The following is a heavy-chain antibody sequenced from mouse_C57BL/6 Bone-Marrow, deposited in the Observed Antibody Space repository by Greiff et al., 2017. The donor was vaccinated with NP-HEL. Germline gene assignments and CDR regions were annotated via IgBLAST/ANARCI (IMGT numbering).Heavy chain of an antibody. Sequence: DVKLVESGGGLVQPGGSLKLSCAASGFTFSDYYMYWVRQTPEKRLEWVAYISNGGGSTYYPDTVKGRFTISRDNAKNTLYLQMSRLKSEDTAMYYCARGYYYGSHYFDYWGQGTTLTVSS. J-gene: IGHJ2*01. V-gene: IGHV5-12*01. CDR3: ARGYYYGSHYFDY. CDR1: GFTFSDYY. CDR2: ISNGGGST. D-gene: IGHD1-1*01.